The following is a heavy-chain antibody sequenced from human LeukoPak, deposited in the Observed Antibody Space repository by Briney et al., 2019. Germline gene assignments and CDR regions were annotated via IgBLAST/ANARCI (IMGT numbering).Heavy chain of an antibody. D-gene: IGHD3-22*01. Sequence: GGSLRLSCAASGFTFNIYGMHWVRLAPGKGLEWVSIITGDGRSTYYAGSVRGRFTISRDNSKNPLYLQINSRRTEDTALYYCAKRSYDCSGPTDWGQGTLVTVSS. CDR3: AKRSYDCSGPTD. CDR2: ITGDGRST. CDR1: GFTFNIYG. V-gene: IGHV3-43*02. J-gene: IGHJ4*02.